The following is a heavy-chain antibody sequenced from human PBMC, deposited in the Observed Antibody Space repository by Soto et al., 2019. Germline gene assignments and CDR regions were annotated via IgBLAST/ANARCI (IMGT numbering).Heavy chain of an antibody. CDR3: AKDGVFSGSYDPKLYYFDY. Sequence: QVQLVESGGGVVQPGRSLRLSCAASGFTFSSYGMHWVRQAPGKGLEWVAVISYDGSNKYYADSVKGRFTISRDNSKNTLYLQMNSLRAEDTAVYYCAKDGVFSGSYDPKLYYFDYWGQGTLVTVSS. CDR2: ISYDGSNK. V-gene: IGHV3-30*18. J-gene: IGHJ4*02. D-gene: IGHD1-26*01. CDR1: GFTFSSYG.